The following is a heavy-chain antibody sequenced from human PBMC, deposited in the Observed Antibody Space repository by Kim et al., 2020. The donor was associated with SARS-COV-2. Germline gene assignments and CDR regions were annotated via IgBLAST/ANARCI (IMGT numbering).Heavy chain of an antibody. CDR3: ARGAYGDVSFDY. V-gene: IGHV1-18*01. Sequence: KYGQKVQGRVIMTTDTSTNTAYMELWSLRSDDTAIYYCARGAYGDVSFDYWGQGTLVTVSS. J-gene: IGHJ4*02. D-gene: IGHD4-17*01.